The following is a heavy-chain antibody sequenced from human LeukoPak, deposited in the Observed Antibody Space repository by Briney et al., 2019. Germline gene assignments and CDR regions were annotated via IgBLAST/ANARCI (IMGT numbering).Heavy chain of an antibody. V-gene: IGHV3-23*01. J-gene: IGHJ4*02. CDR1: GFTFSSYA. Sequence: PGGSLRLSCAASGFTFSSYAMSWVRQAPGKGLEWVSAISGSGGSTYYADSVKGRFTISRDNSKNTLYLQMNSLRAEDTAVYYCAALGGFGELNFDYWGQGTLVTVSS. CDR3: AALGGFGELNFDY. D-gene: IGHD3-10*01. CDR2: ISGSGGST.